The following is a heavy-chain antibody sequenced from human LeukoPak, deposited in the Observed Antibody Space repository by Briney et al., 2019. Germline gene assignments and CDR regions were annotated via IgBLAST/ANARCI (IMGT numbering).Heavy chain of an antibody. V-gene: IGHV5-51*01. CDR3: SRLGCSSTSCYDV. D-gene: IGHD2-2*01. CDR1: GYSFPSYW. J-gene: IGHJ6*04. Sequence: GESLKISCEGSGYSFPSYWTGWVRQMPGKGLEWMAIIYPDDSDTSYSPSFQAQITISADQSTDNAPLHRYSRKASNSTIYSRSRLGCSSTSCYDVWGKGITVTVPS. CDR2: IYPDDSDT.